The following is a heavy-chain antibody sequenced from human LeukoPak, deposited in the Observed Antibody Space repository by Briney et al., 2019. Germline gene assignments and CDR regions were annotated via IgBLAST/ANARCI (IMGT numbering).Heavy chain of an antibody. CDR1: GYTFTSYY. J-gene: IGHJ5*02. D-gene: IGHD6-13*01. Sequence: ASVKVSRKASGYTFTSYYMHWVRQAPGQGLEWMGIINPSGGSTSYAQKFQGRVTMTRDMSTSTVYMELSSLRSEDTAVYYCAIELAADNNWFDPWGQGTLVTVSS. CDR3: AIELAADNNWFDP. CDR2: INPSGGST. V-gene: IGHV1-46*01.